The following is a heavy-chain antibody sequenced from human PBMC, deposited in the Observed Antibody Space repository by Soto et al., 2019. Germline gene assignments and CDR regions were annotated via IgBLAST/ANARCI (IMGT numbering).Heavy chain of an antibody. Sequence: LVTLSLTGHVAGASRRDYCWSWLRQQPGKGLEWIGRIYATGSSDYNPSLKSRITISVDMSKKQFSLTLRSVTAADTAMYYCVRDGTKNMRDSLDPWGQGIGVIVSA. V-gene: IGHV4-4*07. CDR3: VRDGTKNMRDSLDP. CDR2: IYATGSS. D-gene: IGHD1-1*01. CDR1: GASRRDYC. J-gene: IGHJ5*02.